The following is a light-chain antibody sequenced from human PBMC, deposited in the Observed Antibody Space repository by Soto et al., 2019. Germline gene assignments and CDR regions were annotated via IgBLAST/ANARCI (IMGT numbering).Light chain of an antibody. CDR3: QQYDAWPLT. Sequence: EIVMTQSPATLSVSPGERATLSCRASQSLNDNLAWYQQKPGQAPRLLIYRASTRATGVPARFSASGSGTEFTLTISSLQSEDFAVYYCQQYDAWPLTFGGGTKVDIK. J-gene: IGKJ4*01. CDR1: QSLNDN. V-gene: IGKV3-15*01. CDR2: RAS.